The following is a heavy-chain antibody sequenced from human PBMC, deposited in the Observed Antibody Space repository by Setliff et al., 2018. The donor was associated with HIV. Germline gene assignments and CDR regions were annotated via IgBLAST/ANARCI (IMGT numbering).Heavy chain of an antibody. Sequence: PSETLSLTCAVYGGSFSGYYWSWIRQPPGKGLEWIGEINHSGSTNYNPSLKSRVTISVDTSMDQFSLKLNSVTAADTAVYYCAAASGWDPLLDYWGQGTLVTVSS. CDR1: GGSFSGYY. CDR2: INHSGST. J-gene: IGHJ4*02. D-gene: IGHD6-25*01. V-gene: IGHV4-34*01. CDR3: AAASGWDPLLDY.